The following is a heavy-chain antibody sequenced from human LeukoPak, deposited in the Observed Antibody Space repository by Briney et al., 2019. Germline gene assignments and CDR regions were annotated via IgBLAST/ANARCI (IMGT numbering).Heavy chain of an antibody. D-gene: IGHD2/OR15-2a*01. CDR2: IYHSGIT. V-gene: IGHV4-38-2*02. CDR1: GYSIRSGYY. Sequence: SETLSLTCTVSGYSIRSGYYWGGIRPPPRKGLEGIESIYHSGITYYNPSLKSRVTISVDTSKNQFSLNLSSVTAADTAVYYCARGETYLGLLSWFDAWGQGTLGTVSA. CDR3: ARGETYLGLLSWFDA. J-gene: IGHJ5*02.